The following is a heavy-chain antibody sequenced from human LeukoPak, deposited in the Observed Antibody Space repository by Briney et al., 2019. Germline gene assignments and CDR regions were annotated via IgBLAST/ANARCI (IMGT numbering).Heavy chain of an antibody. J-gene: IGHJ4*02. CDR1: GYSISSGYY. D-gene: IGHD1-1*01. CDR2: IFHSGST. V-gene: IGHV4-38-2*02. Sequence: SETLSLTCTVSGYSISSGYYWGWIRPPPGKGLEWIGSIFHSGSTYYNPSLKSRITISVDTSKNQFSLRLSSVTAADTAVYYCARDVRPYGTTSADYWGQGTLVTVSS. CDR3: ARDVRPYGTTSADY.